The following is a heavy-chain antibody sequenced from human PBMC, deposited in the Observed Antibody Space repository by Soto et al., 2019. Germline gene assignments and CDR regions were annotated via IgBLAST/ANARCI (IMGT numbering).Heavy chain of an antibody. Sequence: QVQLVESGGGVVQPGRSLRLSCAASGFTFSSYGMHWVRQAPGKGLEWVAVIWYDGSNKYYADSVKGRFTISRDNSKNTLYLQMNSLTAEDTAVYYCARADGYCSGGSCYWGYGMDVWGQGTTVSVSS. CDR1: GFTFSSYG. V-gene: IGHV3-33*01. CDR2: IWYDGSNK. CDR3: ARADGYCSGGSCYWGYGMDV. J-gene: IGHJ6*02. D-gene: IGHD2-15*01.